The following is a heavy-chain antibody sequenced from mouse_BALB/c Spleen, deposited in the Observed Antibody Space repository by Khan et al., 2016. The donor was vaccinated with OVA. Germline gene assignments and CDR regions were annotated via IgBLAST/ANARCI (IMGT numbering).Heavy chain of an antibody. Sequence: QVQLQQPGPGLVAPSQSLSITCTVSGFSLSRYNVHWVRQPPGKGLEWLGMIWGGGGTDYTSALKSRLSISKDDSKRQVFLKMNSLQTDDTAMYYCTRAYYRYDGYYAMDYWGQGTSVTGSS. J-gene: IGHJ4*01. D-gene: IGHD2-14*01. CDR3: TRAYYRYDGYYAMDY. CDR1: GFSLSRYN. V-gene: IGHV2-6-4*01. CDR2: IWGGGGT.